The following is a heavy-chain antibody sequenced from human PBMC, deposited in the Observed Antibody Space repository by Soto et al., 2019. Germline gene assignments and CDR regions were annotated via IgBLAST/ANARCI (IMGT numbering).Heavy chain of an antibody. J-gene: IGHJ4*02. D-gene: IGHD6-19*01. Sequence: SETLSLTCAVSCGSISSSNWWSWIRQSAGKGLEWIGRIYISGDTNYNPSLKSRVTMSVDTSKNQLSLKLNSVTAADTAVYYCAREYTETVDGPTPYYFDYWGQGTPVTVSS. CDR2: IYISGDT. CDR3: AREYTETVDGPTPYYFDY. V-gene: IGHV4-4*07. CDR1: CGSISSSNW.